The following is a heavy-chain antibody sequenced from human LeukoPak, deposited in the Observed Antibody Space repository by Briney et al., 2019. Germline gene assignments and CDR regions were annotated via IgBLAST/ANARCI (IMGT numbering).Heavy chain of an antibody. J-gene: IGHJ4*02. Sequence: ASVKVSCKASGYTFTSYGISWVRQAPGQGLEWMGWISAYNGNTNYAQKLQGRVTMTTDTSTSTAYMELRSLRSDDTAVYYCARDPGAYDLPFAPPPPFDYWGQGTLVTVSS. V-gene: IGHV1-18*01. CDR3: ARDPGAYDLPFAPPPPFDY. CDR1: GYTFTSYG. D-gene: IGHD1-1*01. CDR2: ISAYNGNT.